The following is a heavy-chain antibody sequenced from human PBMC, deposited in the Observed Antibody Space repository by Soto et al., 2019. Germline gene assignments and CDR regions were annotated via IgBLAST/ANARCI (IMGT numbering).Heavy chain of an antibody. CDR3: AAASKGFLEWLYYYYYGMDV. CDR2: IVVGSGNT. D-gene: IGHD3-3*01. V-gene: IGHV1-58*01. CDR1: GFTFTSSA. J-gene: IGHJ6*02. Sequence: SVKVSCKASGFTFTSSAVQWVRQARGQRLEWIGWIVVGSGNTNYAQKFQERVTITRDMSTSTAYMELSSLRSEDTAVYYCAAASKGFLEWLYYYYYGMDVWGQGTTVTVSS.